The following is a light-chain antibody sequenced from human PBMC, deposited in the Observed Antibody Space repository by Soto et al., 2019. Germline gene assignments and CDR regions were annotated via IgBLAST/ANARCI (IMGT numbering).Light chain of an antibody. J-gene: IGKJ1*01. CDR3: QQYATSPRT. CDR2: GAS. Sequence: EIVLTQSPGTLSLSPGERATLSCRASQSVSSDYLAWYQQKPGQAPRLLIYGASTRATGIPDRFSGSGSGTDFTLIITRLEPEDFVVYFCQQYATSPRTFGQGTKVEI. V-gene: IGKV3-20*01. CDR1: QSVSSDY.